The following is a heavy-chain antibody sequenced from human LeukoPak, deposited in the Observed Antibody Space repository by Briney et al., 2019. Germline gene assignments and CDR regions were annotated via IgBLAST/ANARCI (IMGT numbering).Heavy chain of an antibody. V-gene: IGHV3-21*01. CDR1: GFTFSSYS. CDR3: ANYGDYAVDY. CDR2: ISSSSSYI. J-gene: IGHJ4*02. Sequence: PGGSLRLPCAASGFTFSSYSMNWVRQAPGKVLEWVSSISSSSSYIYYADSVKGRFTISRDNAKNSLYLQMNSLRAEDTAVYYCANYGDYAVDYWGQGTLVTVSS. D-gene: IGHD4-17*01.